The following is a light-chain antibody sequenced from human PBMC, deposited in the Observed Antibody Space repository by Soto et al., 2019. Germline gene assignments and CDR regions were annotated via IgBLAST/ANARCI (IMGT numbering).Light chain of an antibody. J-gene: IGKJ2*01. Sequence: DIQMTQSPSALSASVGDRVTITCRASQSFNNLLAWYQQKPGKAPKLLIYKASNLQSGVPSRFSGSGSGTKFTLTISSLQPDDFATYYCQQYFTYPYNFGLGTKLEIK. V-gene: IGKV1-5*03. CDR3: QQYFTYPYN. CDR1: QSFNNL. CDR2: KAS.